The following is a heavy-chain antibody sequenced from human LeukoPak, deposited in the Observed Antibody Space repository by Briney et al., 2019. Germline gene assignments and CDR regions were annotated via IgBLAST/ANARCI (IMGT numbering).Heavy chain of an antibody. Sequence: ASVKVSCKASGYTFSGYYMHWVRQAPGQGLEWMGWINPNSGGTNYAQKFQGRVTMTRDTSISTVYMELSRLRSDDTAVYYCAKIAVAGTGIDYWGQGTLVTVSS. J-gene: IGHJ4*02. V-gene: IGHV1-2*02. CDR2: INPNSGGT. D-gene: IGHD6-19*01. CDR3: AKIAVAGTGIDY. CDR1: GYTFSGYY.